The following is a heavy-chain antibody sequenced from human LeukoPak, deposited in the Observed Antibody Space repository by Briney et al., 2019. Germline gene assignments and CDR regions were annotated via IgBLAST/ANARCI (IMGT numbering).Heavy chain of an antibody. J-gene: IGHJ4*02. CDR3: AKEKSRRGYSSSWYFDY. CDR1: GFTFSSYA. Sequence: GGSLRLSCAASGFTFSSYAMSWVRQAPGKGLEWVSAISGSGGSTYYADSVKGRFTISRDNSKNSLYLQMNSLRTEDTALYYCAKEKSRRGYSSSWYFDYWGQGTLVTVSS. D-gene: IGHD6-13*01. V-gene: IGHV3-23*01. CDR2: ISGSGGST.